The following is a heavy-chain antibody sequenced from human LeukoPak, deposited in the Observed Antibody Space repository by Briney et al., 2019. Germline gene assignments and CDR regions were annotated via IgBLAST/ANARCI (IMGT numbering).Heavy chain of an antibody. CDR1: GVSINTCCYY. Sequence: SETLSLTCAVSGVSINTCCYYWTWIRQPPGEGLEWIGYKYYSGSTRYNSSLRSRLSLSLDTSNNQFSLKLSSVTAADTAVYYCARGRSFGFDFDSWGQGTLVIVSS. V-gene: IGHV4-61*01. CDR3: ARGRSFGFDFDS. D-gene: IGHD3-3*02. J-gene: IGHJ4*02. CDR2: KYYSGST.